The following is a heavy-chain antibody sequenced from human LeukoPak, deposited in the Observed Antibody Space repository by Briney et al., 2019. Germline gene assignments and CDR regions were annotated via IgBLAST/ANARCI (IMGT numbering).Heavy chain of an antibody. CDR3: ASERGGVTHFDY. CDR2: IIPIFGTA. D-gene: IGHD3-10*01. CDR1: GGTFSSYA. Sequence: SVKVSCKASGGTFSSYAISWERQAPGQGLEWMGGIIPIFGTANYAQKFQGRVTITADKSTSTAYMELSSLRSEDTAVYYCASERGGVTHFDYWGQGTLVTVSS. V-gene: IGHV1-69*06. J-gene: IGHJ4*02.